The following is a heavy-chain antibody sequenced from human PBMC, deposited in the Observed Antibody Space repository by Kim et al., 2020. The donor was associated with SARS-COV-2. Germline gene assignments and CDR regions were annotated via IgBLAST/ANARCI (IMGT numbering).Heavy chain of an antibody. V-gene: IGHV3-23*01. J-gene: IGHJ4*02. CDR3: AKVRGWSTYYFDY. D-gene: IGHD3-16*01. Sequence: YADSVEGRVTISRDNSKNTLYLQMNSLRAEDTAVYYCAKVRGWSTYYFDYWGQGTLVTVSS.